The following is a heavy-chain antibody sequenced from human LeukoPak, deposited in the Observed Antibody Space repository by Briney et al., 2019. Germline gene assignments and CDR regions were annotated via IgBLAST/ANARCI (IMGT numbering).Heavy chain of an antibody. CDR3: AGCVSSGANDAFDI. V-gene: IGHV3-30*04. CDR1: GFTFSSYA. D-gene: IGHD1-26*01. Sequence: GGSLRLSCAASGFTFSSYAMHWVRQAPDKGLEWVAVISYDGSNKYYADSVKGRFTISRDNSKNTLYLQMNSLRAEDTAVYYCAGCVSSGANDAFDIWGQGTMVTVSS. CDR2: ISYDGSNK. J-gene: IGHJ3*02.